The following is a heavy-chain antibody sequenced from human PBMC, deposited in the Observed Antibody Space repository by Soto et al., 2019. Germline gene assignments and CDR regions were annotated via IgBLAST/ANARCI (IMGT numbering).Heavy chain of an antibody. Sequence: QVQLVQSGAEVKKPGASVKISCQTSGYTFTSYSVHWVRQAPGQGLEWMRWINAGHGTTKYSQKFQGRVTITMDTPASTVYMEVSSLKYEDAAVFYCARDYGLRWGDFDYWGQGTLVIVSS. J-gene: IGHJ4*02. D-gene: IGHD3-16*01. CDR2: INAGHGTT. V-gene: IGHV1-3*01. CDR3: ARDYGLRWGDFDY. CDR1: GYTFTSYS.